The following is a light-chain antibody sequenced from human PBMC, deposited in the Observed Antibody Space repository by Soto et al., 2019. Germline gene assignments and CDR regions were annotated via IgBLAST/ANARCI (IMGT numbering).Light chain of an antibody. Sequence: QSALTQPASVSGSPGQSITFSCTGTSSDVGAYNYVSWYQQHPGKAPKLMIYEVSKWPSGVPDRFSGSKSGNTASLTVSGLQAEDEADYYCSSYAGSNNLVFGGGTKLTVL. CDR1: SSDVGAYNY. CDR2: EVS. J-gene: IGLJ3*02. CDR3: SSYAGSNNLV. V-gene: IGLV2-8*01.